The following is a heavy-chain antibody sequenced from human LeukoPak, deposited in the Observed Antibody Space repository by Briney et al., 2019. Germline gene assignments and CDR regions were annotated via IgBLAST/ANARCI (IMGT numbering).Heavy chain of an antibody. J-gene: IGHJ3*01. CDR1: GFTFSSYW. Sequence: SGGSLRLSCAASGFTFSSYWMNWARQAPGKGLEWVANIKPDNIEKYFVGSVKGRFAISRDNGKNSLYLQMNSLRVEDTAVYYCAREGMVRGVPDAFDLWGQGTVVTVSS. CDR3: AREGMVRGVPDAFDL. CDR2: IKPDNIEK. V-gene: IGHV3-7*01. D-gene: IGHD3-10*01.